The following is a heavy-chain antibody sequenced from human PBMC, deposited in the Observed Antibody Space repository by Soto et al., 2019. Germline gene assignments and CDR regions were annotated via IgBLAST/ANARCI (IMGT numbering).Heavy chain of an antibody. D-gene: IGHD6-6*01. CDR2: VHYSGST. J-gene: IGHJ4*02. CDR1: GGSISSHY. CDR3: ARRDYSTASLGPVDY. Sequence: QVQLQESGPGLVKPSETLSLTCVVSGGSISSHYWSWIRQPPGSGLEWIGFVHYSGSTHYSPSLKSRVTMSIDTAENQFSLNLSSVTAADTVFYFCARRDYSTASLGPVDYGGEGILVTVSS. V-gene: IGHV4-59*11.